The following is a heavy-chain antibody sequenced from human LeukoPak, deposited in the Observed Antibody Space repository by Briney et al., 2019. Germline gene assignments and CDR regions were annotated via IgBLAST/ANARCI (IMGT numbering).Heavy chain of an antibody. Sequence: GSLRLSCAASGFTFSSYSMNWVRQPPGKGLEWIGSIYYSGKTYYNPSLKSRVTISIDTSKNQFSLKLSSVTAADTAVYYCARHGPYCGGDCYPPQNDYWGQGTLVIVSS. V-gene: IGHV4-39*01. CDR1: GFTFSSYSMN. D-gene: IGHD2-21*02. CDR2: IYYSGKT. J-gene: IGHJ4*02. CDR3: ARHGPYCGGDCYPPQNDY.